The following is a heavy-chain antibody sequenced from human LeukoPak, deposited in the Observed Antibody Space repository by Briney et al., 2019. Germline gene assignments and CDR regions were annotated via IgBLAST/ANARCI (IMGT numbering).Heavy chain of an antibody. D-gene: IGHD2-2*01. Sequence: GASVNDSCKACGYTFTGYFMHWVRQAPGQGLEWMGWINPKSGGTNYTQKFQGRVTMTRDTSISTAYMELSRLRSDDTAVYYCARDAGYCSSTTCSADFDYWGQGTLVTVSS. J-gene: IGHJ4*02. CDR2: INPKSGGT. V-gene: IGHV1-2*02. CDR3: ARDAGYCSSTTCSADFDY. CDR1: GYTFTGYF.